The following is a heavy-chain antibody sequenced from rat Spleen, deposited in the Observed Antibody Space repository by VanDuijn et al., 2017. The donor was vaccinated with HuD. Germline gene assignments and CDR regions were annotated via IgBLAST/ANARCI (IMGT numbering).Heavy chain of an antibody. CDR1: GFILSDYY. Sequence: EVQLVESGGGLVQPGRSLKLSCAVSGFILSDYYMAWVRRAPTKGLEWVATISYDGSSAFYRDYVKARFTISRDNSKSTLYLQMDGLTSADTATYYCARTVHYWGQGVMVTVSS. V-gene: IGHV5-7*01. CDR2: ISYDGSSA. CDR3: ARTVHY. J-gene: IGHJ2*01.